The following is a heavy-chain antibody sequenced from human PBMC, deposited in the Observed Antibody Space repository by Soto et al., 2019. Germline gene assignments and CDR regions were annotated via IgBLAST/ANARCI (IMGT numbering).Heavy chain of an antibody. Sequence: QVQLVQSGAEVKKPGASVKVSCKASGYTFTIYDISWVRQAPGQGLEWMGWISTSNGYTNYAQKLQGRVTMTTDTSPSTAYMELRSLTSDDTAVYYCARGRLGGDYDSWGQGTLVTVSS. D-gene: IGHD3-16*01. V-gene: IGHV1-18*01. CDR2: ISTSNGYT. CDR1: GYTFTIYD. J-gene: IGHJ4*02. CDR3: ARGRLGGDYDS.